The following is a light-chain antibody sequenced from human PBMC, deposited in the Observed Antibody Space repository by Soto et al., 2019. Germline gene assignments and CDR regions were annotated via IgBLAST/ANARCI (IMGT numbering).Light chain of an antibody. CDR2: DAS. CDR3: QQYNSYSP. V-gene: IGKV1-5*01. J-gene: IGKJ4*01. CDR1: QNFDGW. Sequence: DIQMTQLPSTLSASVGDRVTITCRASQNFDGWLAWYQQKPGKAPRLLIYDASTLESGVPSRFSGSGSGTEFTLTISNLQPDDFATYYRQQYNSYSPFGGGTKVDIK.